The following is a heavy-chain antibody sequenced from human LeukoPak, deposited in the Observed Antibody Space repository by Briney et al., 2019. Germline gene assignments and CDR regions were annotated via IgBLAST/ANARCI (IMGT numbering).Heavy chain of an antibody. CDR3: ADVGATPHGAFDI. D-gene: IGHD1-26*01. V-gene: IGHV3-30*02. CDR1: GFTFSSYG. CDR2: IRYDGSNK. Sequence: GGSLRLSCAASGFTFSSYGMHWVRQAPGKGLEWVAFIRYDGSNKYYADSVKGRFTISRDNSKNTLYLQMNSLRAEDTAVYYCADVGATPHGAFDIWGQGTMVTVSS. J-gene: IGHJ3*02.